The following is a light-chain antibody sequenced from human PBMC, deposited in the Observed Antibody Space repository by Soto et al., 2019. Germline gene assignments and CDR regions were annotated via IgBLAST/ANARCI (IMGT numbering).Light chain of an antibody. Sequence: DIVLTQSPGTLSLSPGERATLSCRSSQSVSRNYLAWYQQKPDQAPRLVIYDVSGRATGIPDRFSGSGSGTDFTLTISRLEPEDSAVYYCQQYGISPTFGQGTKMEIK. CDR2: DVS. V-gene: IGKV3-20*01. J-gene: IGKJ1*01. CDR1: QSVSRNY. CDR3: QQYGISPT.